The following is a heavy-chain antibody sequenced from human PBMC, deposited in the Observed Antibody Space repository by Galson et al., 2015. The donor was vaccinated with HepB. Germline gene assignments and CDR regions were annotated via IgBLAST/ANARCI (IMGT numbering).Heavy chain of an antibody. CDR1: GDSVSSNSAA. D-gene: IGHD4-17*01. Sequence: CAISGDSVSSNSAAWNWIRQSPSRGLEWLGRTYYRSKRYSDYAVSVKSRITINPDTSKNQFSLQLNSVTPEDTAVYYCAREEGADYEDYYYYYGMDVWGQGTTVTVSS. CDR3: AREEGADYEDYYYYYGMDV. J-gene: IGHJ6*02. V-gene: IGHV6-1*01. CDR2: TYYRSKRYS.